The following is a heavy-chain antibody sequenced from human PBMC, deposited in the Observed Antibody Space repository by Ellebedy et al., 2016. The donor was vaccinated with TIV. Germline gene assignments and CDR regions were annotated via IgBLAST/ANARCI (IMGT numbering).Heavy chain of an antibody. CDR1: GFSFSSYA. CDR2: ISYDGDKK. V-gene: IGHV3-30-3*01. J-gene: IGHJ4*02. D-gene: IGHD2-8*01. CDR3: ARDVCTSLTCYLDH. Sequence: PGGSLRLSCAASGFSFSSYAMHWVRPAPGQGLEWVAVISYDGDKKYYGDSVKGRFTISRDSSKSTLDLQMNSLSPEETAVYYCARDVCTSLTCYLDHWGQGTLVTVSP.